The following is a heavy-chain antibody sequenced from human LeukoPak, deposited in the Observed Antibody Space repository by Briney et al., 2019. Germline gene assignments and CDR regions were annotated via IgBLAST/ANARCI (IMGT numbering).Heavy chain of an antibody. CDR3: ARAETLAAIYFDF. J-gene: IGHJ4*02. V-gene: IGHV4-59*01. CDR1: GGSISPYY. Sequence: PSETRSLTCSVSGGSISPYYWSWFRQPPGKGLEWIGYIFHSGITTYNPSLKSRVTISLDSSKNQFFLRLTSVTAADTAMYYCARAETLAAIYFDFWGQGSLVTVSS. CDR2: IFHSGIT. D-gene: IGHD6-25*01.